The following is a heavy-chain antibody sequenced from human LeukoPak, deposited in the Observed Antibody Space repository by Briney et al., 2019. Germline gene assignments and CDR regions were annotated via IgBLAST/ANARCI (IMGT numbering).Heavy chain of an antibody. Sequence: SETLSLTCTVSGGSISSYYWSWIRQPLGKGLEWIGYIYYSGSTNYNPSLKSRVTISVDTSKNQFSLKLSSVTAADTAVYYCARVVVGYYYYMDVWGKGTTVTISS. CDR3: ARVVVGYYYYMDV. CDR1: GGSISSYY. V-gene: IGHV4-59*01. D-gene: IGHD1-26*01. J-gene: IGHJ6*03. CDR2: IYYSGST.